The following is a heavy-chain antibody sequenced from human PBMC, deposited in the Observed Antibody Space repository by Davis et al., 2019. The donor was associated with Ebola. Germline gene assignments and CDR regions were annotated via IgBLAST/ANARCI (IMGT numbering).Heavy chain of an antibody. J-gene: IGHJ6*02. CDR2: IIPIFGTA. D-gene: IGHD3-3*01. CDR3: ARSGYYYYYYGMDV. CDR1: GYTFTSYG. V-gene: IGHV1-69*06. Sequence: SVKVSCKASGYTFTSYGISWVRQAPGQGLEWMGGIIPIFGTANYAQKFQGRVTITADKSTSTAYMELSSLRSEDTAVYYCARSGYYYYYYGMDVWGQGTTVTVSS.